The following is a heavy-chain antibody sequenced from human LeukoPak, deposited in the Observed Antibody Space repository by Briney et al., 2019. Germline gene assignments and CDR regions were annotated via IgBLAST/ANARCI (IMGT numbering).Heavy chain of an antibody. CDR2: GFYSGSA. CDR3: ARLRGAMTPVTSDFDY. D-gene: IGHD4-17*01. CDR1: GGSISGSSYY. Sequence: PSETLSLTCTVSGGSISGSSYYWAWIRQPPGKGLEWIGRGFYSGSAYYNPSLKSRLTISVDTSKNQFSLDLSSVTAADTAVYYCARLRGAMTPVTSDFDYWGQGTLVTVSS. J-gene: IGHJ4*02. V-gene: IGHV4-39*01.